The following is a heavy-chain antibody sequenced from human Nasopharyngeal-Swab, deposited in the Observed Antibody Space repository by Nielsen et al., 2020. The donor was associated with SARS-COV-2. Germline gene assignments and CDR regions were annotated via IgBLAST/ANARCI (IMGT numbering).Heavy chain of an antibody. CDR3: ARPSTDFWSGNGAFDI. V-gene: IGHV3-48*04. J-gene: IGHJ3*02. CDR2: ISSSSSTI. D-gene: IGHD3-3*01. Sequence: VRQAPGKGLERVSYISSSSSTIYYADSVKGRFTISRDNAKNSLYLQMNSLRAEDTAVYYCARPSTDFWSGNGAFDIWGQGTMVTVSS.